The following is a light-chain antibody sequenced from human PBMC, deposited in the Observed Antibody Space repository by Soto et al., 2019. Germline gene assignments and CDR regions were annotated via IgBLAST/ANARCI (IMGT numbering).Light chain of an antibody. CDR1: SSDVGGYNY. V-gene: IGLV2-14*01. J-gene: IGLJ2*01. CDR3: ISYTISSTLYLV. CDR2: DVN. Sequence: QSALTQPASVSGSPGQSITISCTGTSSDVGGYNYVSWYQQHPGKAPKLMIYDVNNRPSGVSNRFSGSKSGNTASLTISGLHAEDEADYYCISYTISSTLYLVFGGGTKLTVL.